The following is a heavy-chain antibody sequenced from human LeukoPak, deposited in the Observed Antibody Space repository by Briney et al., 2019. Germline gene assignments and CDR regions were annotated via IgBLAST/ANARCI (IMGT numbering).Heavy chain of an antibody. J-gene: IGHJ4*02. Sequence: GSPRLSCAASGFTFSSYAMSWVRQAPGKGLEWVSAISGSGGSTYYADSVKGRFTISRDNSKNTLYLQMNSLRAEDTAVYYCARDAAYYGSGSHWDIDYWGQGTLVTVSS. CDR2: ISGSGGST. CDR1: GFTFSSYA. V-gene: IGHV3-23*01. CDR3: ARDAAYYGSGSHWDIDY. D-gene: IGHD3-10*01.